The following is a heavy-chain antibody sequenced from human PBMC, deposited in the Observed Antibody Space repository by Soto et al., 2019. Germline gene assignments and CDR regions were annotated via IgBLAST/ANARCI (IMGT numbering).Heavy chain of an antibody. V-gene: IGHV4-31*03. J-gene: IGHJ4*02. CDR3: ARAVDIVATINFDY. CDR2: IYYSGST. CDR1: GGSISSGGYY. Sequence: QVQLQESGPGLVKPSQTLSLTCTVSGGSISSGGYYWSWIRQHPGKGLEWIVYIYYSGSTYYNPSLKSRVTRSVDTSKNQFSLKLSYVTAADTAVYYGARAVDIVATINFDYWGQGTLVTVSS. D-gene: IGHD5-12*01.